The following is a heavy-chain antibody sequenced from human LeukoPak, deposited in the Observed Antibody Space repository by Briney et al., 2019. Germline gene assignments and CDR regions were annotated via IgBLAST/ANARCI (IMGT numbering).Heavy chain of an antibody. CDR3: AKDPYDYYDSSGYYYEPYFDY. V-gene: IGHV3-21*04. CDR2: ISSSSYI. J-gene: IGHJ4*02. D-gene: IGHD3-22*01. Sequence: PGGSLRLSCAASGFTFSSYSMNWVRQAPGKGLEWVSSISSSSYIYYADSVKGRFTISRDNSKNTLYLQMNSLRAEDTAVYYCAKDPYDYYDSSGYYYEPYFDYWGQGTLVTVSS. CDR1: GFTFSSYS.